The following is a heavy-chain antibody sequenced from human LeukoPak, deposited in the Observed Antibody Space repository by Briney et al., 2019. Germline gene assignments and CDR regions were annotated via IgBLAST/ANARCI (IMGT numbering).Heavy chain of an antibody. CDR3: ARNRWGLDD. D-gene: IGHD7-27*01. CDR2: IYYSGGT. CDR1: GGSISNYY. J-gene: IGHJ4*02. V-gene: IGHV4-59*01. Sequence: SETLSLTCTVSGGSISNYYWIWIRQPPGRGLEWIGYIYYSGGTNYNPSLKSRVTISVDTSKNQFSLKLSSVTAADTAVYYCARNRWGLDDWGQGTLVTVSS.